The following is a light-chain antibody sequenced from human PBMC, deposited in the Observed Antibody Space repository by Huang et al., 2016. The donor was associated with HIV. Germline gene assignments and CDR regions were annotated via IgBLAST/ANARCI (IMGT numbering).Light chain of an antibody. CDR1: QSRLYSSNNETY. V-gene: IGKV4-1*01. Sequence: DIVMTQSPDSLAVSLGERATINCKSSQSRLYSSNNETYLAWYQQKPGQPPTLLIYWAATREAGVPDRFSGSGSGTDFTLTIFTLQAEDVAVYYCQQYYSAPYTFGQGTKLEIK. J-gene: IGKJ2*01. CDR3: QQYYSAPYT. CDR2: WAA.